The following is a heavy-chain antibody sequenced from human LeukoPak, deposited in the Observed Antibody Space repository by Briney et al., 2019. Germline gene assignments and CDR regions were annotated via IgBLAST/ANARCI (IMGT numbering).Heavy chain of an antibody. Sequence: GSLRLSCAASGFIFSNYAMSWVRQAPGKGLGGVPAIDSTGAYTWYADSVKGRFTISKDSSKTILYLQMNSLRAEDAAVYFCAKGSAAGRPYYFDYWGQGTLVTVSS. V-gene: IGHV3-23*01. CDR1: GFIFSNYA. CDR2: IDSTGAYT. CDR3: AKGSAAGRPYYFDY. D-gene: IGHD6-25*01. J-gene: IGHJ4*02.